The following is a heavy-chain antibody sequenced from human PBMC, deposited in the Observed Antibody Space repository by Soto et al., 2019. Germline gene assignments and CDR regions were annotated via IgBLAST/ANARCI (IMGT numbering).Heavy chain of an antibody. CDR1: GFIFKMYW. Sequence: GWSLRLFCAASGFIFKMYWMHWVRQSPGKGLVWISRIYNDGTYSDYADSVRGRFTISRDNVNDTLYLQMNNLRAEDSGLYYCTRGPRPISTGTGAYWGQGTQVTVSS. CDR3: TRGPRPISTGTGAY. V-gene: IGHV3-74*01. J-gene: IGHJ4*02. CDR2: IYNDGTYS. D-gene: IGHD3-10*01.